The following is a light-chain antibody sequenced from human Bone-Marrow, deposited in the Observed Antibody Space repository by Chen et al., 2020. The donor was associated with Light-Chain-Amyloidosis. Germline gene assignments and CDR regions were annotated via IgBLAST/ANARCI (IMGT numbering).Light chain of an antibody. CDR3: CSYTGSATWV. V-gene: IGLV2-23*01. J-gene: IGLJ3*02. Sequence: QSPLSPPASVPGSPGQSITLSCTGENNQLVSCYQHHSGQAPQLILYGDFRRPSGISDRFSGSKSGNTASLTISGLQNEDEAHYYCCSYTGSATWVFGGGTKLTVL. CDR1: NNQL. CDR2: GDF.